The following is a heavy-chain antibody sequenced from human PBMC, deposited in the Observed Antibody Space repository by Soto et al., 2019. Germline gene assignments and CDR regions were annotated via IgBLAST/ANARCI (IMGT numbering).Heavy chain of an antibody. CDR3: ARDHGSRENYYYGMDV. D-gene: IGHD1-26*01. J-gene: IGHJ6*01. CDR2: ISYDGSNK. V-gene: IGHV3-30-3*01. Sequence: VGSLRLSCAASGFTFSSYAMHWVRQAPGKGLEWVAVISYDGSNKYYADSVKGRFTISRDNSKNTLYLQMNSLRAEDTAVYYCARDHGSRENYYYGMDVWGQGTTVTV. CDR1: GFTFSSYA.